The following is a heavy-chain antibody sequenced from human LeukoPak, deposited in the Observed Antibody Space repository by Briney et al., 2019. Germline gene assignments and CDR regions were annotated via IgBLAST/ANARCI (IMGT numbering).Heavy chain of an antibody. Sequence: GGSLRLSCAASGFTFSSYAMSWVRPAPGKGLEWVSAISGSGGSTYYADSVKGRFTISRDNSKNTLYLQMNSLRAEDTAVYYCAKPPVVVPAAAYFDYWGQGTLVTVSS. D-gene: IGHD2-2*01. CDR1: GFTFSSYA. J-gene: IGHJ4*02. CDR3: AKPPVVVPAAAYFDY. CDR2: ISGSGGST. V-gene: IGHV3-23*01.